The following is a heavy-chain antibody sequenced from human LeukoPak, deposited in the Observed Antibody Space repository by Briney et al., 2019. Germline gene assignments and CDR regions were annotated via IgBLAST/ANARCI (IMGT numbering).Heavy chain of an antibody. CDR1: GFTFSSYS. CDR3: ARGGTSRVYPFDY. D-gene: IGHD1-1*01. Sequence: GGSLRLSCAASGFTFSSYSMNWVRQAPGKGLEWVSSISSSSSYIYYADSVKGRFTISRDNAKNSLYLQMNSLRAEDTAVYYCARGGTSRVYPFDYWGQGTLVTVSS. J-gene: IGHJ4*02. V-gene: IGHV3-21*01. CDR2: ISSSSSYI.